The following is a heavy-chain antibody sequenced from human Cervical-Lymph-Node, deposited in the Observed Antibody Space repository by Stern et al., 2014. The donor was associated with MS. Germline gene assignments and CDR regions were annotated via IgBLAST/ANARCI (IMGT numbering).Heavy chain of an antibody. Sequence: QVQLVQSGAEVREPGASVKVSCKAFGYTFTNYAMHWVRQAPGQRFEYMGWINGGNGNTKYSQKFQGRVPITRETSATTVYMELSSLRSEDTAVYYCARWGHADAFDVWGQGTMVIVSS. J-gene: IGHJ3*01. CDR2: INGGNGNT. D-gene: IGHD3-16*01. V-gene: IGHV1-3*01. CDR3: ARWGHADAFDV. CDR1: GYTFTNYA.